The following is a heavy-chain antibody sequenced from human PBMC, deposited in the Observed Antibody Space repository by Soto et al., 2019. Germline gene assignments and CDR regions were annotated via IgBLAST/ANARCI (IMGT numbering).Heavy chain of an antibody. CDR1: GFGFSNYE. Sequence: LRLSCAASGFGFSNYEMNWVRQAPGKGLEWVSYITSSGGATMYADSVKGRFTISRDNAKDSLYLQMNSLRVEDTAVYYCARGDCKTSCYIGFWGQGALVTVSS. CDR3: ARGDCKTSCYIGF. J-gene: IGHJ4*02. D-gene: IGHD2-2*02. V-gene: IGHV3-48*03. CDR2: ITSSGGAT.